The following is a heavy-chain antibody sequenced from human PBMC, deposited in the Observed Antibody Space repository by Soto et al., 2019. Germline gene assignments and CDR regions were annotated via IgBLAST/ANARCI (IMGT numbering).Heavy chain of an antibody. CDR1: GYTFTNYA. J-gene: IGHJ5*02. V-gene: IGHV1-3*01. D-gene: IGHD2-2*01. Sequence: ASVKVSCKASGYTFTNYAMHWVRQAPGQRLEWMGWINAGNGNTKYSQKFQGRVTITRDTSASTAYMELSSLRSEDTAIYYCARTYCSSINCRWFDHWGQGTLVTVSS. CDR3: ARTYCSSINCRWFDH. CDR2: INAGNGNT.